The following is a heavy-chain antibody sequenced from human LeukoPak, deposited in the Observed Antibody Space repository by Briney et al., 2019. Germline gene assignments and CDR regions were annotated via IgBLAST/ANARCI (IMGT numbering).Heavy chain of an antibody. CDR1: GGSISSYY. D-gene: IGHD4-23*01. V-gene: IGHV4-34*01. CDR2: INHSGST. Sequence: SETLSLTCTVSGGSISSYYWSWIRQPPGKGLEWIGEINHSGSTNYNPSLKSRVTISVDTSKNQFSLKLNSVTAADTAVYYCARDGYGGIDYWGQGILVTVSS. CDR3: ARDGYGGIDY. J-gene: IGHJ4*02.